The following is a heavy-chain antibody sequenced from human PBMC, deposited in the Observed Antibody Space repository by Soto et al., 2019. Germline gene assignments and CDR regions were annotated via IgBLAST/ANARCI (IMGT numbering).Heavy chain of an antibody. CDR1: GGSISSGGYY. CDR3: AREVGGYCSSTSCYYIRWFDP. J-gene: IGHJ5*02. CDR2: IYYSVST. V-gene: IGHV4-31*03. D-gene: IGHD2-2*01. Sequence: QVQLQESGPGLVKPSQTLSLTFTVSGGSISSGGYYWSWIRQHPWKGLEWIGYIYYSVSTDYNPSPTSRITISVATSKNQSPLKLSSVTAADTAVYYCAREVGGYCSSTSCYYIRWFDPWGQGTLVTVSS.